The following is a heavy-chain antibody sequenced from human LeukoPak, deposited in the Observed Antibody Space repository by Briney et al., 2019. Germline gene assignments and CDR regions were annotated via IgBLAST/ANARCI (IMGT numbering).Heavy chain of an antibody. CDR2: INSDGSST. CDR3: ARDYDFWSGFFDY. J-gene: IGHJ4*02. D-gene: IGHD3-3*01. CDR1: GFTFSNYW. Sequence: GGSMRLSCAASGFTFSNYWMHWVRQAPGKGLVWVSRINSDGSSTSYADSVKGRFTISRDNAKNTLSLQMNSLRAEDTAVYYCARDYDFWSGFFDYWGQGTLVTVSS. V-gene: IGHV3-74*01.